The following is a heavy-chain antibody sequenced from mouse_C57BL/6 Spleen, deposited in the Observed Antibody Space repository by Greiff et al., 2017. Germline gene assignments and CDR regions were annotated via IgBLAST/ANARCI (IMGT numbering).Heavy chain of an antibody. CDR2: IRNKANGYTT. D-gene: IGHD1-1*01. Sequence: EVKLVESGGGLVQPGGSLSLSCAASGFTFTDYYMSWVRQPPGKALEWLGFIRNKANGYTTEYSASVKGRFTISRDNSQSILYLQMNALRAEDSATYYCARSFITTVVENDAMDYWGQGASVTVSS. CDR3: ARSFITTVVENDAMDY. CDR1: GFTFTDYY. J-gene: IGHJ4*01. V-gene: IGHV7-3*01.